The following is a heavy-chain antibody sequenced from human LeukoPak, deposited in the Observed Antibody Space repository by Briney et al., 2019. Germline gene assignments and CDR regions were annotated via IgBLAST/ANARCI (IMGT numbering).Heavy chain of an antibody. V-gene: IGHV1-2*02. CDR1: GYTFTGYY. D-gene: IGHD1-26*01. CDR3: AAHRYSGSFLFDY. Sequence: GASVKVSCKASGYTFTGYYMHWVRQAPGQGLEWMGWINPNSGGTNYAQKFQGRVIMTRDTSISTAYMELSRLRSDDTAVYYCAAHRYSGSFLFDYWGQGTLVTVSS. CDR2: INPNSGGT. J-gene: IGHJ4*02.